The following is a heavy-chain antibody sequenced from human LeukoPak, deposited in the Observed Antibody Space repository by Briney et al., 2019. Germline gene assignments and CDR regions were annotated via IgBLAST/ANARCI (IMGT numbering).Heavy chain of an antibody. J-gene: IGHJ5*02. CDR3: ARADRLHGGPYLIGP. CDR1: GYSFTDYY. Sequence: ASVKVSCKTSGYSFTDYYLHWVRQAPGQGLEWMGWINPNSGGTSSAQKFQGRVTMTRDTSITTVYMEMSWLTSDDTAIYYCARADRLHGGPYLIGPWGQGTLVTVSS. CDR2: INPNSGGT. D-gene: IGHD2-21*01. V-gene: IGHV1-2*02.